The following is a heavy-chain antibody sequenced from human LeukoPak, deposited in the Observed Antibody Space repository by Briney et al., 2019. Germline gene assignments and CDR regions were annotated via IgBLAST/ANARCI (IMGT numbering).Heavy chain of an antibody. D-gene: IGHD6-6*01. J-gene: IGHJ5*02. Sequence: SETLSLTCTVSGGSVKSPTSYWSWIRQPPGKGLEWIGNVYYIGTTSYNSSLKSRVSISVDTSKNQFSLEMASVTAEDTALYYCARNTSSSPWFDPWGQGTLVTVSP. CDR3: ARNTSSSPWFDP. CDR1: GGSVKSPTSY. V-gene: IGHV4-61*01. CDR2: VYYIGTT.